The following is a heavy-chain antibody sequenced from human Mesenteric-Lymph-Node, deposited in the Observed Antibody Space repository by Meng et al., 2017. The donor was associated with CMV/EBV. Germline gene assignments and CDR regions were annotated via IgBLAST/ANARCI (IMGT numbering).Heavy chain of an antibody. D-gene: IGHD3-10*01. Sequence: LSCAASGFRFSYYGMQWVRQAPAKGLEWVAVITYDGSKTYYADSVKGRFTISRDQSKNTLHLQMNSPITDDTAVYYCARDSKGVPDHWGQGTLVTVSS. CDR3: ARDSKGVPDH. CDR1: GFRFSYYG. J-gene: IGHJ4*02. V-gene: IGHV3-30*04. CDR2: ITYDGSKT.